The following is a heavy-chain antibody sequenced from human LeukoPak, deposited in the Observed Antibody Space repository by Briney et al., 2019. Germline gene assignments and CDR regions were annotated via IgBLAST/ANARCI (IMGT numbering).Heavy chain of an antibody. CDR2: IKGDGSI. D-gene: IGHD5-24*01. V-gene: IGHV3-74*01. CDR1: GFTFSSYW. J-gene: IGHJ4*02. Sequence: PGGSLRLSCAASGFTFSSYWMHWVRQAPGKGRVWVSRIKGDGSISYADSVKGRFTISRDNAKNTLYLQMNSLRAEDTAVYYCARARDGYNYLYFDYWGQGSLVTVSS. CDR3: ARARDGYNYLYFDY.